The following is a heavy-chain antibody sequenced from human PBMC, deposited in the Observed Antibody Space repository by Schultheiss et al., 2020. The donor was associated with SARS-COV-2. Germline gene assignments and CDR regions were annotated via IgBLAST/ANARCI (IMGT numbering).Heavy chain of an antibody. Sequence: SETLSLTCSVSGGSINNSNYYWAWIRQPPGKGLEWIGYTSYSGSTYYNPSLKSRVTISVDTSKNQFSLKLSSVTAADTAVYYCARQDGGAMFYFDYWGQGTLVTVSS. CDR1: GGSINNSNYY. CDR3: ARQDGGAMFYFDY. V-gene: IGHV4-39*01. J-gene: IGHJ4*02. D-gene: IGHD2-15*01. CDR2: TSYSGST.